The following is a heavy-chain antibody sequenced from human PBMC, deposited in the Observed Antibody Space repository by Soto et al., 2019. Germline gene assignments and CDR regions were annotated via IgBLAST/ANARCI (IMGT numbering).Heavy chain of an antibody. Sequence: SETLSLTCTVSGGSISNYYWSWTRQPPGKGLEWIGYISYSGSTNYNPSLKSRVTISVDTSKNQFSLKLSSVTAADTAVYYCAREEMEDWFDPWGQGTLVTVSS. V-gene: IGHV4-59*01. CDR1: GGSISNYY. D-gene: IGHD2-8*01. CDR3: AREEMEDWFDP. CDR2: ISYSGST. J-gene: IGHJ5*02.